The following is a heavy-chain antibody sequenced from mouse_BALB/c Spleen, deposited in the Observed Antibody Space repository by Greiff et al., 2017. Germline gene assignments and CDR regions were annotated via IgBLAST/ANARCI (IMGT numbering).Heavy chain of an antibody. CDR3: ARGTTVVDY. Sequence: QVQLQQSGPELVKPGASVKIPCKASGYTFTSYWMQWVKQRPGQGLEWIGAIYPGDGDTRYTQKFKGKATLTADKSSSTAYMQLSSLASEDSAVYYCARGTTVVDYWGQGTTLTVSS. D-gene: IGHD1-1*01. CDR1: GYTFTSYW. V-gene: IGHV1-87*01. CDR2: IYPGDGDT. J-gene: IGHJ2*01.